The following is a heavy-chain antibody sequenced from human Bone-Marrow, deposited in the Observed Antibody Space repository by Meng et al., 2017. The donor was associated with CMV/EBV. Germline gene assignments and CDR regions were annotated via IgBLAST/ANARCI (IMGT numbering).Heavy chain of an antibody. V-gene: IGHV1-2*02. D-gene: IGHD2-2*02. CDR3: ARGASCSSTSCYTTVYFDY. J-gene: IGHJ4*02. CDR2: INPNSGGT. CDR1: GYTFTSYG. Sequence: ASVKVSCKASGYTFTSYGISWVRQAPGQGLEWMGWINPNSGGTNYAQKFQGRVTMTRDTSISTAYMELSRLRSDDTAVYYRARGASCSSTSCYTTVYFDYWGQGTLVTVSS.